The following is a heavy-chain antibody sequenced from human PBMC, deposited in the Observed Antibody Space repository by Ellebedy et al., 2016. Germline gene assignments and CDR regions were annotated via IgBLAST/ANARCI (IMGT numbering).Heavy chain of an antibody. D-gene: IGHD2-2*01. CDR2: IIPIFGTA. J-gene: IGHJ2*01. V-gene: IGHV1-69*06. CDR3: ARWVAGVVPAAMSIRESWYFDL. Sequence: SVKVSCXASGGTFSSYAISWVRQAPGQGLEWMGGIIPIFGTANYAQKFQGRVTITADKSTSTAYMELSSLRSEDTAVYYCARWVAGVVPAAMSIRESWYFDLWGRGTLVTVSS. CDR1: GGTFSSYA.